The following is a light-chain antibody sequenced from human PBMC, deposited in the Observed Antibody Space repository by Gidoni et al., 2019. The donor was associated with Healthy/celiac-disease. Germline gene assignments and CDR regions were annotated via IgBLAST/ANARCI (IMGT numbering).Light chain of an antibody. CDR2: GNS. J-gene: IGLJ1*01. CDR3: QSYDSSLSANYV. Sequence: QSVLTQPPSVSGAPGQRVTISCTGSSSNIGAGYDVNWYQQLPGTAPKLLIYGNSNRPSGVPDRFSGSKSGTSASLAISGLQAEDEADYYCQSYDSSLSANYVFGTGTKVTVL. V-gene: IGLV1-40*01. CDR1: SSNIGAGYD.